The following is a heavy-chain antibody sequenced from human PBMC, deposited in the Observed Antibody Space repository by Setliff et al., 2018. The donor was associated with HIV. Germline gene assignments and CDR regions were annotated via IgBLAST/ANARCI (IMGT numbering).Heavy chain of an antibody. CDR1: GGSISSGDNY. CDR3: ARTMWEKYFDF. D-gene: IGHD1-26*01. V-gene: IGHV4-61*09. Sequence: KTSETLSLTCTVSGGSISSGDNYWSWIRQPAGKGLEWIGHIYTSGSTNYNPSLKSRVTISLDTSRNQFSLKLSYVTAADTAVYYCARTMWEKYFDFWGQGALVTVSS. J-gene: IGHJ4*02. CDR2: IYTSGST.